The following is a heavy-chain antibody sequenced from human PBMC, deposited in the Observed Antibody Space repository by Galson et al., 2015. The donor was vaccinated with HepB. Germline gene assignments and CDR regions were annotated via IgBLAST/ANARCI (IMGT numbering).Heavy chain of an antibody. D-gene: IGHD4-23*01. V-gene: IGHV3-23*01. Sequence: SLRLSCAASGFTFSSYAMSWVRQAPGKGLEWVSAISGSGGSTYYADSVKGRFTISRDNAKNSLYLQMNSLRAEDTAVYYCARYGLRWYVWGQGTLVTVSS. J-gene: IGHJ4*02. CDR1: GFTFSSYA. CDR3: ARYGLRWYV. CDR2: ISGSGGST.